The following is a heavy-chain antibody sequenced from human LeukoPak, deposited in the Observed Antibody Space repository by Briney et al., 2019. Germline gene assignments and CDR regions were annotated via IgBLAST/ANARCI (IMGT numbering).Heavy chain of an antibody. CDR2: IRSKTNGYAT. J-gene: IGHJ4*02. CDR1: GFTFSGSA. CDR3: TRPGESSGYWD. D-gene: IGHD3-22*01. Sequence: GGSLRLSCAASGFTFSGSAIHWVRQASGRGLEWVGRIRSKTNGYATAYAASVKGRFTISRDDSKNTAYMEINSLKTEDTAMYYCTRPGESSGYWDWGQGTLVTVSS. V-gene: IGHV3-73*01.